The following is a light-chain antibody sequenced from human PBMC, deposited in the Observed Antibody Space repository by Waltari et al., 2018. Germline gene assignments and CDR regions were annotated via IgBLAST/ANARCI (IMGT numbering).Light chain of an antibody. J-gene: IGLJ3*02. CDR1: SPNLGTDP. Sequence: QSLLTQPPSASGTPGQRVTISCSGSSPNLGTDPVYWYQHLPGPAPKVLIDKTRQRPSGVPDRFSGSKSGTSASLAMSGLRSEDEGDYYCAAWDNSLSAWVFGGGTKLTVL. V-gene: IGLV1-47*01. CDR3: AAWDNSLSAWV. CDR2: KTR.